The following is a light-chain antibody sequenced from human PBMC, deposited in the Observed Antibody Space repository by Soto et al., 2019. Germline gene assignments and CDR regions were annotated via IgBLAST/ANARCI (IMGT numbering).Light chain of an antibody. V-gene: IGLV2-11*01. J-gene: IGLJ2*01. Sequence: QSALTQPASVSGSPGQSITISCTGTSSDVGTYNHVSWYQQHPGKAPQLIIYDVSKRPSGVPDRFSGSKSGNTASLTISGLQAEDEADYYCCSYAGSYTLVFGGGTKVTVL. CDR3: CSYAGSYTLV. CDR1: SSDVGTYNH. CDR2: DVS.